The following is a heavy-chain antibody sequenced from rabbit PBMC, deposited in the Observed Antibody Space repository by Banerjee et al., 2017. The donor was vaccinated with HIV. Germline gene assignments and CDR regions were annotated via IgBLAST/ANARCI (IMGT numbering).Heavy chain of an antibody. CDR3: ARDAGYAGYHFNL. D-gene: IGHD7-1*01. J-gene: IGHJ4*01. CDR1: GFDFSSSYC. CDR2: IYTGSGGT. Sequence: QEQLKETGGGLVQPGGSLTLSCKASGFDFSSSYCMCWVRQAPGKGLEWIGCIYTGSGGTWDASWVNGRFTISRSTSLNTVDLKMTSLTAADTATYFCARDAGYAGYHFNLWGPGTLVTVS. V-gene: IGHV1S43*01.